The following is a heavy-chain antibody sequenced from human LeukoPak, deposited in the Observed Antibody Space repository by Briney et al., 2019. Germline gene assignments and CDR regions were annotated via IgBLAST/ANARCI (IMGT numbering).Heavy chain of an antibody. CDR2: INQDGSEK. J-gene: IGHJ4*02. D-gene: IGHD4-17*01. CDR3: ARGGYGAYMG. CDR1: GFTFSRFW. Sequence: GGSLRLSCAASGFTFSRFWMSWVRQAPGKGLEWVANINQDGSEKYYVDSVKGRFTISRDNAKNSLYLQMNSLRAKDTAVYYCARGGYGAYMGWGQGMLVTVSS. V-gene: IGHV3-7*01.